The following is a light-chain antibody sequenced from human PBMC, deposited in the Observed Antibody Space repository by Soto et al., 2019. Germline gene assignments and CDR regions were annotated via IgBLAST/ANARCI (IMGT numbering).Light chain of an antibody. V-gene: IGKV3-20*01. CDR2: AAS. J-gene: IGKJ1*01. CDR3: QHYSSSPTT. CDR1: QSIANY. Sequence: EILLTQSPGTLSLSPGERATLLCRASQSIANYLGWYQQKPGQPPRLLIYAASNRATGIPDRFSGSGSGTDFTLTIRRLEPEDFAVYYCQHYSSSPTTFGQGTKVDIK.